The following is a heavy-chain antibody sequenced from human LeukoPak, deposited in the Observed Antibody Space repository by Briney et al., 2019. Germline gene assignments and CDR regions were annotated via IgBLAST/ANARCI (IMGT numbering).Heavy chain of an antibody. D-gene: IGHD3-22*01. Sequence: PSETLSLTCTVSGGSIGSSYWSWIRQPPGRGLEWIGYTSHSGSTNYKPSLKSRVSISVDTSKNQFSLKLTSVTAADTAMYYCARGYYDARGDSNPFDIWGQGTMVTVSS. CDR1: GGSIGSSY. J-gene: IGHJ3*02. CDR3: ARGYYDARGDSNPFDI. V-gene: IGHV4-59*01. CDR2: TSHSGST.